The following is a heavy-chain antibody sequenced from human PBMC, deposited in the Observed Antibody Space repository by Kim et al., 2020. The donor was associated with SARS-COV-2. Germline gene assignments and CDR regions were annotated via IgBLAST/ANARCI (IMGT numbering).Heavy chain of an antibody. J-gene: IGHJ4*02. Sequence: ASVKVSCKASGYTFTSYWIHWVRQAPGQGLEWMGMINPRSANTRYAQNSQGRVTTTSDTSTSTAYMEMSSLRSEDTAVYYCARAWDQNFDFWGQGTLVTVSS. CDR1: GYTFTSYW. D-gene: IGHD1-26*01. CDR2: INPRSANT. V-gene: IGHV1-46*01. CDR3: ARAWDQNFDF.